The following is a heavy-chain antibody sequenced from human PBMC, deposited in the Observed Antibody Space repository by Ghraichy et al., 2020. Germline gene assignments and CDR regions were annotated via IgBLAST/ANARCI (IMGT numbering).Heavy chain of an antibody. D-gene: IGHD3-3*01. CDR3: ATYHRRYYDFWSGYYNKGFVY. J-gene: IGHJ4*02. CDR2: FDPEDGET. Sequence: ASVKVSCKVSGYTLTELSMHWVRQAPGKGLEWMGGFDPEDGETIYAQKFQGRVTMTEDTSTDTAYMELSSLRSEDTAVYYCATYHRRYYDFWSGYYNKGFVYWGQGTLVTVSS. CDR1: GYTLTELS. V-gene: IGHV1-24*01.